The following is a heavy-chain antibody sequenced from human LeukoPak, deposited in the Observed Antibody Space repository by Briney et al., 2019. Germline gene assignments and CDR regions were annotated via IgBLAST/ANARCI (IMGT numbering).Heavy chain of an antibody. CDR1: GYTFTGYY. Sequence: ASVKVSCKASGYTFTGYYMHWVRPAPGQGLEWMGWINPNSGGTNYAQKFQGRVTITADKSTSTAYMELSSLRSEDTAVYYCARDNYYYDSSGYYSRDFDYWGQGTLVTVSS. D-gene: IGHD3-22*01. J-gene: IGHJ4*02. V-gene: IGHV1-2*02. CDR3: ARDNYYYDSSGYYSRDFDY. CDR2: INPNSGGT.